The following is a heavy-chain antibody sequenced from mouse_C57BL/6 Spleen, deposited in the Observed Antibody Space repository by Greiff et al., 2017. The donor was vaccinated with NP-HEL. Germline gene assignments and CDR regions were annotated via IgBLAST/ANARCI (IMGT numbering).Heavy chain of an antibody. Sequence: EVKLQESGPGLVKPSQSLSLTCSVTGYSITSGYYWNWIRQFPGNKLEWMGYISYDGSNNYNPSLKNRISITRDTSKNQFFLKLNSVTTEDTATYYCAREGFYDYDGGAWFAYWGQGTLVTVSA. J-gene: IGHJ3*01. CDR1: GYSITSGYY. D-gene: IGHD2-4*01. V-gene: IGHV3-6*01. CDR2: ISYDGSN. CDR3: AREGFYDYDGGAWFAY.